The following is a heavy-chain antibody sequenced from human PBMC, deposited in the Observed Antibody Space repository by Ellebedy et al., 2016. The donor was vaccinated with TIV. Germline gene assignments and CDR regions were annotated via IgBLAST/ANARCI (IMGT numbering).Heavy chain of an antibody. J-gene: IGHJ4*02. CDR2: IWYDGSNK. Sequence: PGGSLRLPCAASGFTFSSYGMHWVRQAPGKGLEWVAVIWYDGSNKYYADSVKGRFTISRDNSKNTLYLQMNSLRAEDTAVYYCARHAVGEGATLEYWGQGTLVTDSS. D-gene: IGHD1-26*01. V-gene: IGHV3-33*08. CDR1: GFTFSSYG. CDR3: ARHAVGEGATLEY.